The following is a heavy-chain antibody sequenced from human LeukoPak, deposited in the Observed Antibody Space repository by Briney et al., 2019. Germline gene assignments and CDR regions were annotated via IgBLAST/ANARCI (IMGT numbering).Heavy chain of an antibody. D-gene: IGHD3-9*01. Sequence: PSETLSLTCTVSGGSISSSSYYWGWIRQPPGKGLEWIGSIYYSGSTNYNPSLKSRVTMSVDTSKNQFSLKLSSVTAADTAVYYCARVYYDILTGYNWFDPWGQGTLVTVSS. CDR2: IYYSGST. CDR3: ARVYYDILTGYNWFDP. J-gene: IGHJ5*02. CDR1: GGSISSSSYY. V-gene: IGHV4-39*07.